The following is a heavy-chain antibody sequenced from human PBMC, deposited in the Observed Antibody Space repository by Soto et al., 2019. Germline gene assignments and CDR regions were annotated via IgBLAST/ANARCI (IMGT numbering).Heavy chain of an antibody. CDR1: GGSVSSGSYY. D-gene: IGHD6-6*01. CDR3: ARGPLQSPPIAARPVYFDY. V-gene: IGHV4-30-4*08. J-gene: IGHJ4*02. Sequence: PSETLSLTCTVSGGSVSSGSYYWSWIRQPPGKGLEWIGYIYYSGSTYYNPSLKSRVTISVDTSKNQFSLKLSSVTAADTAVYYCARGPLQSPPIAARPVYFDYWGQGTLVTVSS. CDR2: IYYSGST.